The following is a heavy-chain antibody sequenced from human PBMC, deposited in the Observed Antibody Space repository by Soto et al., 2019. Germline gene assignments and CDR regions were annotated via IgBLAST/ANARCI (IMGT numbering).Heavy chain of an antibody. D-gene: IGHD3-22*01. J-gene: IGHJ4*02. Sequence: SETLSLTCTVSGGSISSYYWSWIRQPPGKGLEWIGYIYYSGSTNYNPSLKSRVTISVDTSKNQFSLKLSSVTAADTAVYYCARVSHPYDSSAPFDYWGQGTLVTVSS. V-gene: IGHV4-59*01. CDR1: GGSISSYY. CDR3: ARVSHPYDSSAPFDY. CDR2: IYYSGST.